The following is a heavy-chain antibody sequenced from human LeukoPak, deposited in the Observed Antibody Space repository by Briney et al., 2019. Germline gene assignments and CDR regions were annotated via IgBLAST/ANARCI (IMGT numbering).Heavy chain of an antibody. CDR3: ARAPYYYGSGSQKFDY. D-gene: IGHD3-10*01. V-gene: IGHV4-34*09. Sequence: SETLSLTCAVYGGSFSGYYWSWIRQPPGKGLEWIGYIYYSGSTYYNPSLKSRVTISVDTSKNQFSLKLSSVTAADTAVYYCARAPYYYGSGSQKFDYWGQGTLVTVSS. J-gene: IGHJ4*02. CDR2: IYYSGST. CDR1: GGSFSGYY.